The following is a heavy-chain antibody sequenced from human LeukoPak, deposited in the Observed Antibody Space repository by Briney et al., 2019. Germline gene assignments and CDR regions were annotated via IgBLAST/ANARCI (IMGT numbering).Heavy chain of an antibody. D-gene: IGHD3-10*01. CDR2: INPSGGST. Sequence: ASVKVSCKASGYTFTSYYMHWVRQAPGQGLEWMGIINPSGGSTSYAQKFQGRVTMTRDTSTSTVCMELSSLGSEDTAVYYCARNKGKYYFDYWGQGTLVTVSS. CDR3: ARNKGKYYFDY. J-gene: IGHJ4*02. V-gene: IGHV1-46*01. CDR1: GYTFTSYY.